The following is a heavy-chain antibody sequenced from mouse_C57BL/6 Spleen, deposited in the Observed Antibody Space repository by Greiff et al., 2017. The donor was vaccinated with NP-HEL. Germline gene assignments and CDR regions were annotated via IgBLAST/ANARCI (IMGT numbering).Heavy chain of an antibody. J-gene: IGHJ3*01. CDR2: INPSSGYT. Sequence: QVQLQQSGAELARPGASVKVSCKASGYTFTSYTMHWVKQRPGQGLEWIGYINPSSGYTKYNQKFKDKATLTADKSSSTAYMQLSSLTSEDSAVYYCARDAADSNYVRWFDYWGKGTPVTVSA. D-gene: IGHD2-5*01. CDR1: GYTFTSYT. V-gene: IGHV1-4*01. CDR3: ARDAADSNYVRWFDY.